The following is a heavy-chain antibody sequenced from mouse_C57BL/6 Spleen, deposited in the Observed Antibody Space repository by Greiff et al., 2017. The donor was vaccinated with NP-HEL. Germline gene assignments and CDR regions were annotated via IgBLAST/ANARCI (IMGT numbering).Heavy chain of an antibody. CDR1: GFSLTSYG. V-gene: IGHV2-2*01. D-gene: IGHD2-4*01. CDR2: IWSGGST. CDR3: ARKDDYDCYAMDY. J-gene: IGHJ4*01. Sequence: VQRVESGPGLVQPSQSLSITCTVSGFSLTSYGVHWVRQSPGKGLEWLGVIWSGGSTDYNAAFITRLSISKDNSKSQVFFKMNSLQADDTAIYYCARKDDYDCYAMDYWGQGTSVTVSS.